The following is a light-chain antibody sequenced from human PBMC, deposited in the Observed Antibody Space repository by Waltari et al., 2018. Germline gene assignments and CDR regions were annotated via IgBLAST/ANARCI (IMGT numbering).Light chain of an antibody. J-gene: IGLJ1*01. CDR1: QRDVGGDNY. CDR3: CSYAGAYRV. V-gene: IGLV2-11*01. Sequence: QSALTQPRSVSGPPGQSVTIPCTGTQRDVGGDNYVSWYQHHPGKAPKFIIYDVNKRPSGVPDRFSGAKSGNTASLTISGLQADDEADYFCCSYAGAYRVFGTGTKVTVL. CDR2: DVN.